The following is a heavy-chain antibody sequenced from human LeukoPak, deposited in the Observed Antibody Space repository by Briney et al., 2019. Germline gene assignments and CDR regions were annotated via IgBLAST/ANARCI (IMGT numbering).Heavy chain of an antibody. V-gene: IGHV3-23*01. CDR1: RFTFSSYA. CDR2: ISGSGGST. CDR3: AKDVRPAQNYFDY. Sequence: GGSLRLSCAASRFTFSSYAMSWVRQAQGKGLEWVSAISGSGGSTYYADSVKGRFTISRDNSKNTLYLQMNSLRAEDTAVYYCAKDVRPAQNYFDYWGQGTLFTVSS. J-gene: IGHJ4*02.